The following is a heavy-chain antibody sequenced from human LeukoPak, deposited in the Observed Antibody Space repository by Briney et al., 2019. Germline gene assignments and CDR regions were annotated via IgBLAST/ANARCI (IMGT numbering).Heavy chain of an antibody. J-gene: IGHJ6*03. D-gene: IGHD1-26*01. Sequence: GGSLRLSCAASGFTFSSYGMHWVRQAPGKGLEWVAFIRYDGSNKYYADSVKGRFTISRDNSKNTLYLQMNSLRAEDTAVYYCAKSGSYFHYYYMDVWGKGTTVTISS. CDR1: GFTFSSYG. CDR3: AKSGSYFHYYYMDV. V-gene: IGHV3-30*02. CDR2: IRYDGSNK.